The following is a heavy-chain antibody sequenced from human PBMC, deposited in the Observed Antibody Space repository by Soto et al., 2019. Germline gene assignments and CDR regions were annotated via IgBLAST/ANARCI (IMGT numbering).Heavy chain of an antibody. CDR2: INPSGGST. V-gene: IGHV1-46*01. D-gene: IGHD1-26*01. CDR3: ARVGAPMGATLSYFDY. Sequence: GAAVKVSCKASGYTFTSYYMHWVRQAPGQGLEWMGIINPSGGSTSYAQKFQGRVTMTRDTSTSTVYMELSSLRSEDTAVYYCARVGAPMGATLSYFDYWGQGTLVTVSS. CDR1: GYTFTSYY. J-gene: IGHJ4*02.